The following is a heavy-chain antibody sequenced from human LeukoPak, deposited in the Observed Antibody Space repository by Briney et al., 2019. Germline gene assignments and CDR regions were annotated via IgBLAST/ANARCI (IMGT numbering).Heavy chain of an antibody. D-gene: IGHD5-12*01. CDR2: FDPEDGET. J-gene: IGHJ4*02. CDR3: ARVNRRWGYSGYDLGY. CDR1: GYTLTELS. Sequence: GASVKVSCKVSGYTLTELSMHWVRQAPGKGLEWMGGFDPEDGETIYAQKFQGRVTMTRNTSISTAYMELSSLRSEDTAVYYCARVNRRWGYSGYDLGYWGQGTLVTVSS. V-gene: IGHV1-24*01.